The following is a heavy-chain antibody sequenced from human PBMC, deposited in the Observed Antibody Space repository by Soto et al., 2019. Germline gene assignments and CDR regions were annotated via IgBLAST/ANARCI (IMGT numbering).Heavy chain of an antibody. CDR2: ISGSGGST. D-gene: IGHD3-22*01. J-gene: IGHJ4*02. Sequence: GGSLRLSCAVSGLTFSSYAMSWVRQGPGKGLEWVSTISGSGGSTYYADSVKGRFTISRDNSKNTLYLQMNSLRAEDTAVYYCAREFYYDSSGYCFDYWGQGTLVTVSS. CDR3: AREFYYDSSGYCFDY. V-gene: IGHV3-23*01. CDR1: GLTFSSYA.